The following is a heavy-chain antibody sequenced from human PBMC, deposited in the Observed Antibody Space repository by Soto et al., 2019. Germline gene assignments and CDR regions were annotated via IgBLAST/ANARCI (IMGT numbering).Heavy chain of an antibody. CDR1: GGSISSYY. CDR3: ARGNAYYDFWSGVANDAFDI. D-gene: IGHD3-3*01. CDR2: IYYSGST. V-gene: IGHV4-59*01. Sequence: PSETLSLTCTVSGGSISSYYWSWIRQPPGKGLEWIGYIYYSGSTNYNPSLKSRVTISVDTSKNQFSLKLSSVTAADTAVYYCARGNAYYDFWSGVANDAFDIWGQGTMVTVSS. J-gene: IGHJ3*02.